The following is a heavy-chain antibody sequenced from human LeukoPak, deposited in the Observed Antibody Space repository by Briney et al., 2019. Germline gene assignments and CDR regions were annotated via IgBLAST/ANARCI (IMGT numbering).Heavy chain of an antibody. CDR2: INPNSGGT. CDR3: ARVYSGYDPDDY. D-gene: IGHD5-12*01. Sequence: GASVKVSCKASGYTFTGYDMHWVRQAPGQGLEWMGWINPNSGGTNYAQKFQGRVTMTRDTSISTAYMELSRLRSDDTAVYYCARVYSGYDPDDYWGQGTLVTVSS. V-gene: IGHV1-2*02. J-gene: IGHJ4*02. CDR1: GYTFTGYD.